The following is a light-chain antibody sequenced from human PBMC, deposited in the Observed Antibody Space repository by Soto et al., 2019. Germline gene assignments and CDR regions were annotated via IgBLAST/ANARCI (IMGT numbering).Light chain of an antibody. V-gene: IGLV2-11*01. CDR1: SRDVGGYNY. Sequence: QSALTQPRSVSGSPGQSVTISCTGTSRDVGGYNYVSWYQQHPGKAPKLMIYDVSERPSGVPDRFSGSKSGNTASLTISGLQAEDEADYYCCSYAGSYTIYVFGTGTKVTV. J-gene: IGLJ1*01. CDR3: CSYAGSYTIYV. CDR2: DVS.